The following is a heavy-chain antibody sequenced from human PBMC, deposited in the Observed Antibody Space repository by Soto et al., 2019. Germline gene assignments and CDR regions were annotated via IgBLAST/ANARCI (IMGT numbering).Heavy chain of an antibody. Sequence: GGSLRLSCAASGFFFSHYGRNWVRQAPGKGLEWVSYISSSSTTIYYVDSVKGRFTISRDNVKNTVYLQMNSLRAEDTAVYFCANAYCSSTSCRAEYLQHWGQGTLVTVSS. CDR3: ANAYCSSTSCRAEYLQH. CDR2: ISSSSTTI. J-gene: IGHJ1*01. D-gene: IGHD2-2*01. V-gene: IGHV3-48*01. CDR1: GFFFSHYG.